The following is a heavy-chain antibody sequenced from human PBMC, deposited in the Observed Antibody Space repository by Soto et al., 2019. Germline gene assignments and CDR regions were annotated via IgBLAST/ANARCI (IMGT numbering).Heavy chain of an antibody. CDR1: GDSMTRYG. D-gene: IGHD3-10*01. V-gene: IGHV4-59*08. CDR2: IYYTGNT. J-gene: IGHJ4*02. CDR3: ARRIIALDIFYS. Sequence: SETLSLTCTVCGDSMTRYGSSWIRQPPGKGLEWIGFIYYTGNTKYNPSLKSRVTISVDTSKNLFSLKLKSVTAADTAVYYCARRIIALDIFYSWGQGTVVTVSS.